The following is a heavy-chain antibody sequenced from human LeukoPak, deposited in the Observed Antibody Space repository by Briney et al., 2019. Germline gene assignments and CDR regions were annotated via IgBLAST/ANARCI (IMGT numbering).Heavy chain of an antibody. CDR1: GGSISSGGYY. CDR2: IYYSGST. D-gene: IGHD3-16*01. V-gene: IGHV4-31*03. Sequence: ASQTLSLTCTVSGGSISSGGYYWSWIRQHPGKGLEWIGYIYYSGSTYYNPSLKSRVTISVDTSKNQFSLKLSSVTAADTAVYYCARGFKGATGRANAFDIWGQGTMVTVSS. J-gene: IGHJ3*02. CDR3: ARGFKGATGRANAFDI.